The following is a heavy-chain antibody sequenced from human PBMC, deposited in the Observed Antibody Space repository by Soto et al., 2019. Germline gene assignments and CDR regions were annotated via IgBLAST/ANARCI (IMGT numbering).Heavy chain of an antibody. J-gene: IGHJ6*02. D-gene: IGHD3-10*01. Sequence: QVQLVQSGAEVKKPGSSVKVSCKASGGTFSSYAISWVRQAPGQGLEWMGGIIPIFGTANYAQKFQGRVTITADESTSTAYMELSSLRSEDTAVYYCASTYYGSGSYYKGYDYYYYGMDVWGQGTTVTVS. V-gene: IGHV1-69*01. CDR1: GGTFSSYA. CDR2: IIPIFGTA. CDR3: ASTYYGSGSYYKGYDYYYYGMDV.